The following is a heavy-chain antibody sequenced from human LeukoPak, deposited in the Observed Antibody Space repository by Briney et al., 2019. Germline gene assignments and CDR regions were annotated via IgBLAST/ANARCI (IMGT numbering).Heavy chain of an antibody. CDR3: ARGPAAGTFDY. CDR1: GFTFSSYS. V-gene: IGHV3-21*01. J-gene: IGHJ4*02. CDR2: ISSSSSYI. D-gene: IGHD6-13*01. Sequence: GGSLRLSCAASGFTFSSYSMNWVRQAPGKGLEWASSISSSSSYIYYADSVKGRFTISRDNAKNSLYLQMNSLRAEDTAVYYCARGPAAGTFDYWGQGTLVTVSS.